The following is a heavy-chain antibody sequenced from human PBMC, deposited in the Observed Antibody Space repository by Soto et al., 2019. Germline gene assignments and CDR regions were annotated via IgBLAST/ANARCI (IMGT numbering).Heavy chain of an antibody. J-gene: IGHJ4*02. CDR1: GGSISSGGYS. V-gene: IGHV4-30-2*01. D-gene: IGHD4-4*01. CDR2: IYHSGNT. Sequence: QLQLQESGSGLVKPSQTLSLTCAVSGGSISSGGYSCSWIRQPPGKGLEWIGYIYHSGNTYYNPSLKSRVTITVDRSKNQYSLKLRSVTAADTAVYYCARGMTTVTTFDYWGQGTLVTVSS. CDR3: ARGMTTVTTFDY.